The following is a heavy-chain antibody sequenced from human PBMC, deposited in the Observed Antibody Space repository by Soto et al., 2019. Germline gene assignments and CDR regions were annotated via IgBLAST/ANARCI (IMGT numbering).Heavy chain of an antibody. D-gene: IGHD3-3*01. CDR2: FNAGNGNT. CDR1: GFTLSELS. CDR3: AGLYDFWSGYSG. J-gene: IGHJ4*02. Sequence: ASVKVSCKVSGFTLSELSMHWVRQAPGQRLEWMGCFNAGNGNTKYSQKFQGRVTITRDTSASTAYMELSSLRSEDTAVYYCAGLYDFWSGYSGWGQGTLVTVSS. V-gene: IGHV1-3*01.